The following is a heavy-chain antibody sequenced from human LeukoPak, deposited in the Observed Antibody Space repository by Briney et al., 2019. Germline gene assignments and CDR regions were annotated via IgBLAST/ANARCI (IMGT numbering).Heavy chain of an antibody. CDR2: IKSGGSI. V-gene: IGHV3-53*05. D-gene: IGHD2-2*01. J-gene: IGHJ4*02. CDR3: AKGYCSSTSCRFDY. Sequence: GGSLRLSCAASGLTVSSNYMSWVRQAPGKGLEWVSLIKSGGSIYYADSVKGRFTISRDNSRNSVFLQMNSLRAEDMALYYCAKGYCSSTSCRFDYWGQRTLVTVSS. CDR1: GLTVSSNY.